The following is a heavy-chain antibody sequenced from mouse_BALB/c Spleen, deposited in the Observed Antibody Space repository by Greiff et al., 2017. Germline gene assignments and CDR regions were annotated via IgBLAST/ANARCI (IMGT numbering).Heavy chain of an antibody. V-gene: IGHV14-3*02. D-gene: IGHD2-2*01. CDR3: ARGWLPHYYAMDY. Sequence: VQLQQSGAELVRPGALVKLSCKASGFNIKDTYMHWVKQRPEQGLEWIGRIDPANGNTKYDPKFQGKATITADTSSNTAYLQLSSLTSEDTAVYYCARGWLPHYYAMDYWGQGTSVTVSS. J-gene: IGHJ4*01. CDR2: IDPANGNT. CDR1: GFNIKDTY.